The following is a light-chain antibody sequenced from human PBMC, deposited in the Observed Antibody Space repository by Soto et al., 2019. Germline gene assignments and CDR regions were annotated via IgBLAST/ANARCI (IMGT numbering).Light chain of an antibody. CDR3: AVWDDSLNVLV. CDR1: SSNVGRNF. Sequence: QSVLTQPPSTSETPGQRVSITCSGSSSNVGRNFVSWYQQLPGTAPKLLIHANNQRPSGVPDRFSGSKSGTSASLAISGLQSEDEAHYYCAVWDDSLNVLVFGGGTK. CDR2: ANN. V-gene: IGLV1-44*01. J-gene: IGLJ3*02.